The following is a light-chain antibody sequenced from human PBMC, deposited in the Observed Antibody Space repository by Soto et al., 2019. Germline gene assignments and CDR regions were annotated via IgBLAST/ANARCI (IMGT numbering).Light chain of an antibody. V-gene: IGKV3-15*01. CDR2: GAS. CDR3: QHDNNWPPYT. CDR1: QSVSGN. J-gene: IGKJ2*01. Sequence: EIVMTQSPATLSVSPGEIATLSCRASQSVSGNLAWYQQKPCQAPRLLIYGASTRATGIPARFSGSGSGTESTLNISGRQSEDFAVYYWQHDNNWPPYTFGQGTKLEI.